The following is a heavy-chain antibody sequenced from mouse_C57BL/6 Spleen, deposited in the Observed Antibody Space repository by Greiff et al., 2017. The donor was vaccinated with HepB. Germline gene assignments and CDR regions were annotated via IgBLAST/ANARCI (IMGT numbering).Heavy chain of an antibody. V-gene: IGHV1-74*01. J-gene: IGHJ3*01. D-gene: IGHD2-4*01. CDR2: IHPSDSDT. CDR3: AIVYDYVSTWFAY. Sequence: VQLQQPGAELVKPGASVKVSCKASGYTFTSYWMHWVKQRPGQGLEWIGRIHPSDSDTNYNQKFKGKATLTVDKSSSTAYMQLSSLTSEDSAVYYCAIVYDYVSTWFAYWGQGTLVTVSA. CDR1: GYTFTSYW.